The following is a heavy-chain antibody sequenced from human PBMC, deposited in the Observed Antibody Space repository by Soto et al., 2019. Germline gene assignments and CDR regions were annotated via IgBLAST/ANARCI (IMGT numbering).Heavy chain of an antibody. CDR3: ARAPGDYFDY. V-gene: IGHV4-31*01. CDR1: GGSISSGGYY. J-gene: IGHJ4*02. Sequence: QVQLQESGPGLVKPSQTLSLTCTVSGGSISSGGYYWSWIRQHPGKGLEWIGYIFYSGSTYYNPSLAXXVXIXEDTSKNQFSLKLSSVTAADTAVYYCARAPGDYFDYWGQGTLVTVSS. CDR2: IFYSGST.